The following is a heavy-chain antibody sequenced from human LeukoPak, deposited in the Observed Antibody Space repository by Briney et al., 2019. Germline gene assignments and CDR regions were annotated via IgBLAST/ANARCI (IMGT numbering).Heavy chain of an antibody. CDR3: VKAIQLWPHDAFDI. CDR2: ISSSSSYI. V-gene: IGHV3-21*01. J-gene: IGHJ3*02. CDR1: GFTFSSYS. D-gene: IGHD5-18*01. Sequence: PGGSLRLSCAASGFTFSSYSMNWVRQAPGKGLEWVSSISSSSSYIYCADSVKGRFTISRDNAKNSLYLQMNSLRAEDTAVYYCVKAIQLWPHDAFDIWGQGTMVTVSS.